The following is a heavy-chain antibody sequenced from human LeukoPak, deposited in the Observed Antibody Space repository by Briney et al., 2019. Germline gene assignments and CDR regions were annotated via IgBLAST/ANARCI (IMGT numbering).Heavy chain of an antibody. CDR3: ARDNGGSYYEWMDY. CDR1: GFTFSSYA. CDR2: ISYDGSNK. V-gene: IGHV3-30*04. D-gene: IGHD1-26*01. Sequence: PGRSLRLSCAASGFTFSSYAMHWVRQAPGKGLEWVAVISYDGSNKYYADSVKGRFTISRDNSKNTLYLQMNSLGAEDTAVYYCARDNGGSYYEWMDYWGQGTLVTVSS. J-gene: IGHJ4*02.